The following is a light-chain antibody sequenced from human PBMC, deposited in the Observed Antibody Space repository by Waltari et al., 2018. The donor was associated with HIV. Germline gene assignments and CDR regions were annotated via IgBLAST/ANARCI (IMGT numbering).Light chain of an antibody. CDR3: QLYNSYSST. V-gene: IGKV1-5*03. Sequence: DVQLTQSPSTLSASVGDRVPITSRASPTISSWLAWYQQKPGKAPKLLISKPSSSEEGVPARFSGSGSGTESTLSISSLQPDDFATYYCQLYNSYSSTCGQGTKLEIK. CDR2: KPS. CDR1: PTISSW. J-gene: IGKJ2*01.